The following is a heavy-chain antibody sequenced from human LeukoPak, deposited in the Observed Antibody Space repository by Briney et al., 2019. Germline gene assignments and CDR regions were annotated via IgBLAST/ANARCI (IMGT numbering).Heavy chain of an antibody. CDR1: GFTFSSYA. CDR3: VKDLGRYRNNCFDY. J-gene: IGHJ4*02. D-gene: IGHD1-26*01. V-gene: IGHV3-23*01. Sequence: GGSLRLSCAASGFTFSSYAMSWVRPAPEKGLEGVSTISGSGGGTYYADSVKGRFTISRDDSKNTLYLQMNSLRAEDTAVYYCVKDLGRYRNNCFDYWGQGTLVTVSS. CDR2: ISGSGGGT.